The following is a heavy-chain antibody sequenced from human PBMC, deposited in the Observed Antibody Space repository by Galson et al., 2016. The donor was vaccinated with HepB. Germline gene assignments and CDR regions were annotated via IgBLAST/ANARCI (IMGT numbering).Heavy chain of an antibody. CDR2: ISSSSSYI. J-gene: IGHJ6*02. CDR1: GFTFSSYS. D-gene: IGHD3-3*01. CDR3: ASQSLWSGPANYYYGMDV. V-gene: IGHV3-21*01. Sequence: SLRLSCAASGFTFSSYSMNWVRQAPGKGLEWVSYISSSSSYIYYADSVKGRFTISRDDAKNSLCLQMNSLRAEDTAVYYCASQSLWSGPANYYYGMDVWGQGTTVTVSS.